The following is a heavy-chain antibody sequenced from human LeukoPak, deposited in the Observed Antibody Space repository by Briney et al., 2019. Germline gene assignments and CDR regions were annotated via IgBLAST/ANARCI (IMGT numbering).Heavy chain of an antibody. CDR1: GGSISSSSYY. CDR3: AREASVVRGAHYGMDV. Sequence: SETLSLTCTVSGGSISSSSYYWGWIRQPPGKGLEWIGSIYYSGSTYYNPSLKSRVTISVDTSKNQFSLKLGSVTAADTAVYYCAREASVVRGAHYGMDVWGQGTTVTVSS. D-gene: IGHD3-10*01. J-gene: IGHJ6*02. V-gene: IGHV4-39*07. CDR2: IYYSGST.